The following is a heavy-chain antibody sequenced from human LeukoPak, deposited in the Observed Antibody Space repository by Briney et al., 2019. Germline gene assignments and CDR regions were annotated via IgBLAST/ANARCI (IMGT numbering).Heavy chain of an antibody. CDR1: GGTFSSYA. Sequence: SVKVSCKASGGTFSSYAISWVRQAPGQGLEWMGRIIPILGIANYAQKFQGRVTITADKSTSTAYMELSSLRSEDTAVYYCASPLGPYDSSGYYYPLVDYWGQGTLVTVSS. J-gene: IGHJ4*02. D-gene: IGHD3-22*01. V-gene: IGHV1-69*04. CDR3: ASPLGPYDSSGYYYPLVDY. CDR2: IIPILGIA.